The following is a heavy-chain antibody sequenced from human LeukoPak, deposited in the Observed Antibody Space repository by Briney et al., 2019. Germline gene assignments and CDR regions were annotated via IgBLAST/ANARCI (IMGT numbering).Heavy chain of an antibody. Sequence: PGGSLRLSCAASGFTFSSYSMNWVRQAPGKGLEWVAFIRYDGSNKYYADSVKGRFTISRDNSKNTLYLQMNSLRAEDTAVYYRAKEADGTYGYLFNYWGQGTLVTVSS. J-gene: IGHJ4*02. CDR3: AKEADGTYGYLFNY. D-gene: IGHD5-18*01. V-gene: IGHV3-30*02. CDR2: IRYDGSNK. CDR1: GFTFSSYS.